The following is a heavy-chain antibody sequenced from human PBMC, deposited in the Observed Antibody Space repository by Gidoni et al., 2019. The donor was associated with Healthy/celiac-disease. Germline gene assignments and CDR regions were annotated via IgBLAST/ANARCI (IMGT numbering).Heavy chain of an antibody. Sequence: QVQLVESGGGVVQPGRSLRLSCAASGFTFSSHGMHWVRQAPGKGLGWVAVIWYDGSNKYYADSVKGRFTISRDNSKNTLYLQMNSLRAEDTAVYYCARAEFIVVVPAALDYWGQGTLVTVSS. CDR1: GFTFSSHG. D-gene: IGHD2-2*01. J-gene: IGHJ4*02. V-gene: IGHV3-33*01. CDR3: ARAEFIVVVPAALDY. CDR2: IWYDGSNK.